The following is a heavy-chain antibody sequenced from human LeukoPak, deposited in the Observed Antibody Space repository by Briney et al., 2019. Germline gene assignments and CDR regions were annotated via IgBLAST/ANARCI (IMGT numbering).Heavy chain of an antibody. CDR1: GFTFRDYY. J-gene: IGHJ4*02. CDR3: ASQMAIGDLDGYYFDY. CDR2: ISSSSSYT. V-gene: IGHV3-11*06. D-gene: IGHD4-17*01. Sequence: GGSLRPSCSASGFTFRDYYVTWIRQAPGRGREWVSYISSSSSYTKYAHSVKGRFTIPRDNDKNPMHQQMNSMRAEDTAVYYCASQMAIGDLDGYYFDYWGQGTLVTVSS.